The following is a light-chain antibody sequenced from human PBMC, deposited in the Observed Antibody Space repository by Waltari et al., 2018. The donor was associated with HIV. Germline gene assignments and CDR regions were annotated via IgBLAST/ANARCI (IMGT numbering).Light chain of an antibody. CDR1: QSVSSY. CDR2: DAS. CDR3: QQRSDWPPT. J-gene: IGKJ1*01. V-gene: IGKV3-11*01. Sequence: PGERATLSCRASQSVSSYLGWYQQKPGQAPRLLIYDASNRATVIPARFSGSGSGTDFTLTISSLEPEDFAVYYCQQRSDWPPTFGQGTKVEIK.